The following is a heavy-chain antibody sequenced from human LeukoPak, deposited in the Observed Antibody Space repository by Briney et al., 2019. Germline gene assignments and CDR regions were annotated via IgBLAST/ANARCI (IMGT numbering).Heavy chain of an antibody. CDR3: AKRYCSGGSCSRVDY. J-gene: IGHJ4*02. CDR1: GFTVSSNY. V-gene: IGHV3-23*01. D-gene: IGHD2-15*01. Sequence: GGSLRLSCAASGFTVSSNYMSWVRQAPGKGLEWVSAISGSGGSTYYADSVKGRFTISRDNSKNTLYLQMNSLRAEDTAVYYCAKRYCSGGSCSRVDYWGQGTLVTVSS. CDR2: ISGSGGST.